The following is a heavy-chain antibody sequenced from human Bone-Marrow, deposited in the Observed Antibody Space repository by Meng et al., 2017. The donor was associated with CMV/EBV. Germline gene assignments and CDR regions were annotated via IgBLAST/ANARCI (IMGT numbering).Heavy chain of an antibody. J-gene: IGHJ4*02. Sequence: ASVKVSCKASGYTFTSYGISWVRQAPGQGLEWMGWINPNSGGTNYAQKFQGRVTMTRDTSISTAYMELSRLRSDDTAVYYCARAMYNWNYEDYWGQGTLVSVSS. CDR2: INPNSGGT. CDR1: GYTFTSYG. V-gene: IGHV1-2*02. CDR3: ARAMYNWNYEDY. D-gene: IGHD1-7*01.